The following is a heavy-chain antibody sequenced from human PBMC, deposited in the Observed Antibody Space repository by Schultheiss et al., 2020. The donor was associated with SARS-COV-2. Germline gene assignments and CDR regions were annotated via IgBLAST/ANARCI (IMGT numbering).Heavy chain of an antibody. D-gene: IGHD1-26*01. Sequence: SETLSLTCAVYGGSFSGYYWSWIRQPPGKGLEWIGEINHSGSTYYNPSLKSRVTISVDTSKNQFSLKLSSVTAADTAVYYCASKGRGSWFDPWGQGTLVTVSS. CDR3: ASKGRGSWFDP. J-gene: IGHJ5*02. CDR2: INHSGST. CDR1: GGSFSGYY. V-gene: IGHV4-34*01.